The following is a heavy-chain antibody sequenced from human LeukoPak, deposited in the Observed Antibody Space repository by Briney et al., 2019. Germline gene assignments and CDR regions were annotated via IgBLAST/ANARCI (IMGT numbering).Heavy chain of an antibody. D-gene: IGHD2-15*01. V-gene: IGHV3-64*01. Sequence: PGGSLRLSCAASGFTFSSYAMHWVRQAPGKGLEYVSAISSNGGSTYYANSVKGRCTISRDNSKNTLYLQMGSLRAEDMAVYYCARAPASSDTYFDYWGQGTLVTVSS. CDR1: GFTFSSYA. CDR2: ISSNGGST. CDR3: ARAPASSDTYFDY. J-gene: IGHJ4*02.